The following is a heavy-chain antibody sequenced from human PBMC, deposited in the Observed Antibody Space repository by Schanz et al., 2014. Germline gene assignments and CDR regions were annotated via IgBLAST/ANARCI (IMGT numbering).Heavy chain of an antibody. D-gene: IGHD3-10*01. CDR3: ARIGGSVFDY. J-gene: IGHJ4*02. V-gene: IGHV3-72*01. CDR1: GFTFSAYY. CDR2: TRNRANNYFT. Sequence: EVQLVESGGGLVQPGGSLRLSCAASGFTFSAYYMDWVRQAPGKGLEWVGRTRNRANNYFTEYAASVKGRFTISRDDSKNSLYLQMNSLRAEDTAVYYCARIGGSVFDYWAQGTLVTVSS.